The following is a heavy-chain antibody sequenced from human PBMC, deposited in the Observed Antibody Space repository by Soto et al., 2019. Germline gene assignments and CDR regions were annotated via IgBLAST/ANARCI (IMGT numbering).Heavy chain of an antibody. J-gene: IGHJ3*01. Sequence: QVQLVQSGAEVKKPGASVKVSCKASGYTFTSYGISWVRQAPGQGLEWMGWISAYNGNTNYAQKLKGRVTMNTDTSTSTAYMELRSIRSDDTAVYYCASDPGSSSLYAFDLWGQGTMVTVAS. CDR2: ISAYNGNT. CDR1: GYTFTSYG. V-gene: IGHV1-18*01. D-gene: IGHD6-6*01. CDR3: ASDPGSSSLYAFDL.